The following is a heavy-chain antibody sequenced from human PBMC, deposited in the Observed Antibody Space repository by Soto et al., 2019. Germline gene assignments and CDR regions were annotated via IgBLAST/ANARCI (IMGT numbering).Heavy chain of an antibody. CDR3: AKEPYYDSSGYPSYYFDY. D-gene: IGHD3-22*01. J-gene: IGHJ4*02. Sequence: GSLRLSCAASGFTFSSYAMSWVRQAPGKGLEWVSAISGSGGSTYYADSVKGRFTISRDNSKNTLYLQMNSPRAEDTAVYYCAKEPYYDSSGYPSYYFDYWGQGTLVTVSS. CDR1: GFTFSSYA. V-gene: IGHV3-23*01. CDR2: ISGSGGST.